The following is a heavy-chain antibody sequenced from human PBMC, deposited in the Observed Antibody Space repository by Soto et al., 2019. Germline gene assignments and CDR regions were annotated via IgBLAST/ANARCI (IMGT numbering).Heavy chain of an antibody. CDR1: GYTFTSYG. D-gene: IGHD2-15*01. CDR2: ISAYNGNT. J-gene: IGHJ6*02. CDR3: ARGGQCSGGSCYSYYGMDV. Sequence: ASVKGSCKASGYTFTSYGISWVRQAPGQGREWMGWISAYNGNTNYAQKLQGRVTVTTDTSTSTAYMELRSLRSDDTAVYYCARGGQCSGGSCYSYYGMDVWGQGTTVTVSS. V-gene: IGHV1-18*01.